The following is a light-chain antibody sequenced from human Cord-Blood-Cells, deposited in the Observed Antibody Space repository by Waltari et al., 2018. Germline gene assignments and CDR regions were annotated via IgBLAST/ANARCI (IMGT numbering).Light chain of an antibody. Sequence: QSVLTQLPSVSAAPGQKVTISCSGSSSNIGNNYVSWYQQLPGTDPKLLIYDNHKRPSGIPDRFSGSKSGTSATLGITGLQTGDEADYYCGTWDSSLSAWVFGGGTKLTVL. CDR1: SSNIGNNY. J-gene: IGLJ3*02. CDR3: GTWDSSLSAWV. CDR2: DNH. V-gene: IGLV1-51*01.